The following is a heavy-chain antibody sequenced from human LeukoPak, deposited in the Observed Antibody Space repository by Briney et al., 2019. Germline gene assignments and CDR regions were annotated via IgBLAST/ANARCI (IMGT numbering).Heavy chain of an antibody. D-gene: IGHD4-11*01. V-gene: IGHV1-8*01. Sequence: GASVKVSCKASGYTFTSYDINWVRQATGQGLEWMGWTNPNSGNTGYAQKFQGRVTMTRNTSISTAYMELSSLRSEDTAVYYCARVATVTTGNYYYYYGMDVWGQGTTVTVSS. J-gene: IGHJ6*02. CDR3: ARVATVTTGNYYYYYGMDV. CDR2: TNPNSGNT. CDR1: GYTFTSYD.